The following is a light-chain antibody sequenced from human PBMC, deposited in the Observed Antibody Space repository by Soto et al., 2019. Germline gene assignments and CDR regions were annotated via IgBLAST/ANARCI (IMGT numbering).Light chain of an antibody. CDR2: LNSDVSH. Sequence: QSVLTQSPSASASLGASVKVTCTLSSGHSSYAIAWHQQQPERGPRYLMKLNSDVSHSKGDGIPDRLSGSSSGAERYLTISSLQSEDEADYYCQTWVGTGNVVFGVGIKVTVL. V-gene: IGLV4-69*01. CDR1: SGHSSYA. J-gene: IGLJ2*01. CDR3: QTWVGTGNVV.